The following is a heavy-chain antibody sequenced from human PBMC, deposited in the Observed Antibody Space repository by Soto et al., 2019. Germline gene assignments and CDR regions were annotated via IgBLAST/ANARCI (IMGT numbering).Heavy chain of an antibody. D-gene: IGHD2-8*01. CDR2: IYYSGST. CDR3: AREYGAAFDI. V-gene: IGHV4-31*03. CDR1: GGSISSGGYY. J-gene: IGHJ3*02. Sequence: PSETLSLTCTVSGGSISSGGYYWSFIRQHPGKGLEWIGYIYYSGSTYYNPSLKSRVTISVDTSKNQFSLKLSSVTAPHTAVYYCAREYGAAFDIWGQGTMPT.